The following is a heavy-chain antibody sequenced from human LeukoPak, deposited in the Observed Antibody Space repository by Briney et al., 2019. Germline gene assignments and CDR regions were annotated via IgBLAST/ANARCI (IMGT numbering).Heavy chain of an antibody. D-gene: IGHD3-10*01. Sequence: GASVKVSCKASGYTFIGYYMHWVRQAPGQGLEWMGWINPNSGGTNYAQKFQGRVTMTRDTSISTAYMELSRLRSDDTAVYYCARSYSSGSYPYYYYYMDVWGKGTTVTVSS. V-gene: IGHV1-2*02. CDR2: INPNSGGT. CDR1: GYTFIGYY. CDR3: ARSYSSGSYPYYYYYMDV. J-gene: IGHJ6*03.